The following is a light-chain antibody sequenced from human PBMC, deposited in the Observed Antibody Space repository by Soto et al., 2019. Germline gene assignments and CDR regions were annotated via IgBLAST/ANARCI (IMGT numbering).Light chain of an antibody. Sequence: EIVLTQSPGTLSLSPGERATLSCRASQSVSSRYLTWYQQKPGQAPRLLIYGATSRATGIPDRFSGSGSGTDFILTISRLEPEDVSVYSCQQYGGSPPITFGQGTRLEIK. CDR1: QSVSSRY. CDR2: GAT. J-gene: IGKJ5*01. CDR3: QQYGGSPPIT. V-gene: IGKV3-20*01.